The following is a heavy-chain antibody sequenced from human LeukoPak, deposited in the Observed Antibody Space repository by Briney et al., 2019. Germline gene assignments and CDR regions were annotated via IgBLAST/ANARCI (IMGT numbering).Heavy chain of an antibody. Sequence: SETLSLTCAVSGYSISSGYYWGWIRQPPGKGLEWIGSIYHSGSTYYNPSLKSRVTISVDTSKNQFSLKLSSVTAADTAVYYCASQIDPYYFDYWGQGTLVTVSS. V-gene: IGHV4-38-2*01. J-gene: IGHJ4*02. CDR1: GYSISSGYY. CDR3: ASQIDPYYFDY. CDR2: IYHSGST.